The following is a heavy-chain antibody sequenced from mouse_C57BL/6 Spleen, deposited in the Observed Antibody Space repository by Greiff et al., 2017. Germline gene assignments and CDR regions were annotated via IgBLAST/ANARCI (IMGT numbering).Heavy chain of an antibody. CDR2: IYWDDDK. J-gene: IGHJ2*01. CDR3: ARRRELGLFDY. V-gene: IGHV8-12*01. D-gene: IGHD4-1*01. CDR1: GFSLSTSGMG. Sequence: QVTLKVSGPGILQSSQTLSLTCSFSGFSLSTSGMGVSWIRQPSGKGLEWLAHIYWDDDKRYNPSLTSRLTISKDTSRNQVFLKITSVDTADTATYDCARRRELGLFDYWGQGTTLTVSS.